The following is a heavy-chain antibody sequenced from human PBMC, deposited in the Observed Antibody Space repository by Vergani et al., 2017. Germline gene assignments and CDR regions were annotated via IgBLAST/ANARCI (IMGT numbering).Heavy chain of an antibody. CDR2: IIPILGIA. Sequence: QVQLVQSGAEVKKPGSSVKVSCKASGGTFSSYTISWVRQAPGQGLEWMGRIIPILGIANYAQKFQGRVTITADKSTSTAYMELSSLRSEDTAVDYCARGVAPTYTDWFDPWGQGTLVTVSA. CDR3: ARGVAPTYTDWFDP. V-gene: IGHV1-69*02. D-gene: IGHD5-18*01. J-gene: IGHJ5*02. CDR1: GGTFSSYT.